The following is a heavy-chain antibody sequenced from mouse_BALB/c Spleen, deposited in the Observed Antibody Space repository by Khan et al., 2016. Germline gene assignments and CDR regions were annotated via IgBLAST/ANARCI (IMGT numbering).Heavy chain of an antibody. CDR1: GYSITSGYY. D-gene: IGHD1-1*01. V-gene: IGHV3-6*02. J-gene: IGHJ4*01. Sequence: EVQLQESGPGLVKPSQSLSLTCSVTGYSITSGYYWNWIRQFPGNKLEWMGHISYDGSKNYKPSLKNRISITRDTSKNQFFLKLNSVTTEDPATXYCAITTVAMDYWGQGTSVTASA. CDR3: AITTVAMDY. CDR2: ISYDGSK.